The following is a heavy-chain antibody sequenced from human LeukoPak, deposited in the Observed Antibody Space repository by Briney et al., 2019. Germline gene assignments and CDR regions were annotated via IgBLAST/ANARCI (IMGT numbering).Heavy chain of an antibody. V-gene: IGHV4-34*01. D-gene: IGHD1-14*01. Sequence: PSETLSLTCAVYGGSFSGYYWSWIRQPPGKGLEWIGEINHSGSTNYNPSLKSRVTISVDTSKNQFSLKLSSVTAADTAVYYCARGAGYYFDYWGQGTLVTVSS. J-gene: IGHJ4*02. CDR2: INHSGST. CDR3: ARGAGYYFDY. CDR1: GGSFSGYY.